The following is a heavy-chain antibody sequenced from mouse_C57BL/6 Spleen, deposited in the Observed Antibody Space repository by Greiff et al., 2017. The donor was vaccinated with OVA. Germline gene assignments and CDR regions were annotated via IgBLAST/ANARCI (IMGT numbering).Heavy chain of an antibody. D-gene: IGHD3-2*02. V-gene: IGHV1-82*01. CDR3: ARPSSGRSWFAY. J-gene: IGHJ3*01. CDR1: GYAFSSSW. Sequence: QVQLKESGPELVKPGASVKISCKASGYAFSSSWMNWVKQRPGKGLEWIGRIYPGDGDTNYNGKFKGKATLTADKSSSTAYMQLSSLTSEDSAVYFCARPSSGRSWFAYWGQGTLVTVSA. CDR2: IYPGDGDT.